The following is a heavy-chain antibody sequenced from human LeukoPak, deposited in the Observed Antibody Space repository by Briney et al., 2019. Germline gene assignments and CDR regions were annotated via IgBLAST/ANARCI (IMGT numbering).Heavy chain of an antibody. Sequence: GGSLRPSCAASGFTFSSYSMNWVRQAPGKGLEWVSSISSSSSYIYYADSVKGRFTISRDNAKNSLYLQMNSLRAEDTAVYYCARGFWSGLADYWGQGTLVTVSS. CDR1: GFTFSSYS. J-gene: IGHJ4*02. D-gene: IGHD3-3*01. V-gene: IGHV3-21*01. CDR2: ISSSSSYI. CDR3: ARGFWSGLADY.